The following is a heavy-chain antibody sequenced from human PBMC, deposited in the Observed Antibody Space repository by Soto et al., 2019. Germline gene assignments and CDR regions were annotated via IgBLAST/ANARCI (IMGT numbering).Heavy chain of an antibody. J-gene: IGHJ4*02. CDR2: IYSDGYT. CDR3: ARRKYCSSTTCFDY. Sequence: GGSLRLSCAASGFNVSNIYMIWVRQVPGKGLEWVSIIYSDGYTYYAASVKGRFTISRDNFKNTLYLQMSSLRAEDTAVYYCARRKYCSSTTCFDYWGQGTLVTVSS. V-gene: IGHV3-66*01. CDR1: GFNVSNIY. D-gene: IGHD2-2*01.